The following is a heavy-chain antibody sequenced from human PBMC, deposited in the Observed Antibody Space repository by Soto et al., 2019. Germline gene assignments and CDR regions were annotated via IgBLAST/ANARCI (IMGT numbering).Heavy chain of an antibody. CDR1: GYSFSKYW. D-gene: IGHD2-15*01. V-gene: IGHV5-51*01. CDR2: IYPDDSDT. Sequence: PGESLKISCKGSGYSFSKYWIGWVRQMPGKDLEWMAIIYPDDSDTRYSPSFQGQVTISADKSISTAYLQWSSLKASDTAMYYCARMGFNGGGYLSFYYYGMDVWGQGTTVTVSS. J-gene: IGHJ6*02. CDR3: ARMGFNGGGYLSFYYYGMDV.